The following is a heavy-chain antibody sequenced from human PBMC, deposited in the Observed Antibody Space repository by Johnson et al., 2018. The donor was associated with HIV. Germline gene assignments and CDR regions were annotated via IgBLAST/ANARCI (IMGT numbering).Heavy chain of an antibody. CDR2: IYSGGST. Sequence: VQLVESGGGLIQPGGSLRLSCAASGFTVSSNYMSWVRQAPGKGLEWVSVIYSGGSTYYADSVKGRFTISRDNSKNTLYLQMNSLRPEDTAVYYCARGAYSSSWHASDASDIWGQGTMVTVSS. CDR3: ARGAYSSSWHASDASDI. J-gene: IGHJ3*02. D-gene: IGHD6-13*01. CDR1: GFTVSSNY. V-gene: IGHV3-66*03.